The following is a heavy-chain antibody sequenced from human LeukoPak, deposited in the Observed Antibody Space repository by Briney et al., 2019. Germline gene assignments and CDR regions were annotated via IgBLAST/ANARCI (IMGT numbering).Heavy chain of an antibody. CDR3: TTDTPDSSGYCHDY. Sequence: GGSLRLSCAGSGISFSNAWKSWVRQAPGKGLEWVGRIKRKIDGETTDYAAPVKGRFTISRDDPENTLYLQMNSLKTEDTAVYYCTTDTPDSSGYCHDYWGQGTLVTVSS. CDR1: GISFSNAW. V-gene: IGHV3-15*01. D-gene: IGHD3-22*01. J-gene: IGHJ4*02. CDR2: IKRKIDGETT.